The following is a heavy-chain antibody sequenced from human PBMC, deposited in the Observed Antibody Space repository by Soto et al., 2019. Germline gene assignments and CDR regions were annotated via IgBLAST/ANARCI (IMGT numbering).Heavy chain of an antibody. V-gene: IGHV3-43*01. D-gene: IGHD3-3*01. CDR2: INWDGVTT. CDR1: GFTFDDYM. Sequence: PGGSLRLSCAASGFTFDDYMMHWVRQAPGKGLEWVSLINWDGVTTYYADSVKGRFTISRDNSKNTLYLQLNSLRAEDTAVYYCARDKRDLRFLEWSYYFDYWGQGTPVTVSS. J-gene: IGHJ4*02. CDR3: ARDKRDLRFLEWSYYFDY.